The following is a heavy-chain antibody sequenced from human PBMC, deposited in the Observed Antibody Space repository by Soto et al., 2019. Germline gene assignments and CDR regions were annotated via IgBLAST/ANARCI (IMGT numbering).Heavy chain of an antibody. CDR1: VGYINIYF. CDR2: IYPSGRI. V-gene: IGHV4-4*07. J-gene: IGHJ6*01. CDR3: ARLPGLRPPDV. Sequence: SETLCLTCTISVGYINIYFWTWIRQPAGKGLELIGRIYPSGRIDYNPSLKSRVTMSLDTSKNQFSLKLGSVTAADTALYYCARLPGLRPPDVWGQGTTVTVSS.